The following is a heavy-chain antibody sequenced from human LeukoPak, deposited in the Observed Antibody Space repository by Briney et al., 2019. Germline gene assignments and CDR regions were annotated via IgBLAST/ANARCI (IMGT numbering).Heavy chain of an antibody. CDR3: AKDTRNAVVSRGYGIDV. CDR1: GFTFDDFA. Sequence: GGSLRLSCATSGFTFDDFAMHWVRQPPGKGLEWVSLISGDGISIYNADSVKGRFIISRDNNNSSLYLEMNSLRTEDTAFYYCAKDTRNAVVSRGYGIDVWGRGTPLTVSS. CDR2: ISGDGISI. D-gene: IGHD2-15*01. J-gene: IGHJ6*02. V-gene: IGHV3-43*02.